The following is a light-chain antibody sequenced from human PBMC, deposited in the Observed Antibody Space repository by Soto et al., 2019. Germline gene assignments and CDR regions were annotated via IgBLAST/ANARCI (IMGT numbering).Light chain of an antibody. CDR1: SSDVGGYNY. CDR3: SSYTSSITVI. V-gene: IGLV2-14*01. CDR2: DVT. J-gene: IGLJ2*01. Sequence: QSALTQPASVSGSPGQSITISCTGTSSDVGGYNYVSWYQQHPGKAPKLMIYDVTNRPSGVSIRFSGSKSGNTASLTISGLQAEDEADYYCSSYTSSITVIFGGGTKLTVL.